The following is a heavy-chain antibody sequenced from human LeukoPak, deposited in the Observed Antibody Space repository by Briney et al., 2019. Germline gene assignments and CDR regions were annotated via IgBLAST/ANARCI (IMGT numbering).Heavy chain of an antibody. D-gene: IGHD3-9*01. Sequence: GGSLRLSCAASGFTFRSYYMSWVRQAPGKGLEWVSAISGSGDSIFYTDSVKGRFTISRDNSKTTLYVQMNSLRAEDTAVYYCAKSFLPGYSLFASWGQGTLVTVSS. J-gene: IGHJ4*02. CDR3: AKSFLPGYSLFAS. V-gene: IGHV3-23*01. CDR1: GFTFRSYY. CDR2: ISGSGDSI.